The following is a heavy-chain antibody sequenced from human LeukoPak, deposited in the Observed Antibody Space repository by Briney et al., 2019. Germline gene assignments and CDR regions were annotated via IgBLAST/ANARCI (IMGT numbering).Heavy chain of an antibody. CDR3: ARVSMGYSYGYWYYYYYMDV. Sequence: GGSLRLSCAASGFTFSDYYMSWIRQAPGKGLEWVSYISSSGSTIYYADSVKGRFTISRDNAKNSLYPQMNSLRAEDTAVYYCARVSMGYSYGYWYYYYYMDVWGKGTTVTVSS. D-gene: IGHD5-18*01. J-gene: IGHJ6*03. CDR1: GFTFSDYY. CDR2: ISSSGSTI. V-gene: IGHV3-11*01.